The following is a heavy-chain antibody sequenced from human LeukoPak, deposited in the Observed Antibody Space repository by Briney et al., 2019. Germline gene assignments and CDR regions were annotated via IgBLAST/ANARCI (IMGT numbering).Heavy chain of an antibody. D-gene: IGHD5-12*01. CDR1: GGSISSSSYY. Sequence: SETLSLTCTVSGGSISSSSYYWGWFRQPPGKGLEWIGNIYYSGSTYYNPSLKSRVTISVDTSKNQFSLQLSSLTASDTAVYYCARVGPYIEVDPWGQGTLVIVSS. CDR3: ARVGPYIEVDP. J-gene: IGHJ5*02. V-gene: IGHV4-39*07. CDR2: IYYSGST.